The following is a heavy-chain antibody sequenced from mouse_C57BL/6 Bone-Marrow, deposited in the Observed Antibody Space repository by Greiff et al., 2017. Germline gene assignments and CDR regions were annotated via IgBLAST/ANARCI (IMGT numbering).Heavy chain of an antibody. CDR1: GYTFTSYW. CDR2: LHPNSGST. D-gene: IGHD1-1*01. CDR3: ARPYYYGSSYTAWFTY. Sequence: QVQLKQPGAELVKPGASVKLSCKASGYTFTSYWMHWVKQRPGQGLEWIGMLHPNSGSTNYNEKFKSKATLTVDKSSSTAYMQLSSLTSEDSAVYYCARPYYYGSSYTAWFTYWGQGTLVTVSA. V-gene: IGHV1-64*01. J-gene: IGHJ3*01.